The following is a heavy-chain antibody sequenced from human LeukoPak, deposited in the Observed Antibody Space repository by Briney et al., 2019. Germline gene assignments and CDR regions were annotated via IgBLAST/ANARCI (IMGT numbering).Heavy chain of an antibody. V-gene: IGHV1-8*03. D-gene: IGHD6-25*01. CDR3: ARVPSDHIAAYDY. J-gene: IGHJ4*02. Sequence: ASVKVSYKASGYTFTSYDINWVRQATGQGLEWMGWMNPNSGNTGYAQKFQGRVTITRNTSISTAYMELSSLRSEDTAVYYCARVPSDHIAAYDYWGQGTLVTVSS. CDR1: GYTFTSYD. CDR2: MNPNSGNT.